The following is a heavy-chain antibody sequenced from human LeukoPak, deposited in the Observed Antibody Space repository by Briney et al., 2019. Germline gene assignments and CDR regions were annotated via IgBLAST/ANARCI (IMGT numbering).Heavy chain of an antibody. CDR3: AKGVAAAGTNYFDY. V-gene: IGHV3-23*01. J-gene: IGHJ4*02. CDR2: ISGSGGST. Sequence: GGSLRLSCAASGFTFSSCAMSWVRQAPGKGLEWVSAISGSGGSTYYADSVKGRFTISRDNSKNTLYLQMNSLRAEDTAVYYCAKGVAAAGTNYFDYWGQGTLVTVSS. D-gene: IGHD6-13*01. CDR1: GFTFSSCA.